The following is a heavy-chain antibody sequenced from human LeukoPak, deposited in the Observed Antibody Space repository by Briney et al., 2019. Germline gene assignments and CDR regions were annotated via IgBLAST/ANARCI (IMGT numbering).Heavy chain of an antibody. CDR2: IHHSGST. CDR3: ARANSGSGSYYNPSNYFDI. D-gene: IGHD3-10*01. J-gene: IGHJ3*02. Sequence: KSSETLSLTCSVSGGSISTGDYYWSWIRQPPGKGLGWIGYIHHSGSTYYNPSLRSRLTISVDRSKNHFSLTLSSVTAADTAVYYCARANSGSGSYYNPSNYFDIWGQATMVTVSS. V-gene: IGHV4-30-2*01. CDR1: GGSISTGDYY.